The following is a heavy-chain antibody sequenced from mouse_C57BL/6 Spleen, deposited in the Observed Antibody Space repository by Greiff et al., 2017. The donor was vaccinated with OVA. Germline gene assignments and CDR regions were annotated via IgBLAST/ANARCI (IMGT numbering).Heavy chain of an antibody. Sequence: VQLQQSGPELVKPGASVKISCKASGYTFTDYYMNWVKQSHGKSLEWIGDINPNNGGTSYNQKFKGKATLTVDKSSSTAYMELRSLTSEDSAVYYCARRYWDYFDYWGQGTTPTVSS. CDR1: GYTFTDYY. V-gene: IGHV1-26*01. D-gene: IGHD2-14*01. J-gene: IGHJ2*01. CDR3: ARRYWDYFDY. CDR2: INPNNGGT.